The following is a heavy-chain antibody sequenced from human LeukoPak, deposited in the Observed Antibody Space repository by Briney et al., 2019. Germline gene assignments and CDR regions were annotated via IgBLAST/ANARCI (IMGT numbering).Heavy chain of an antibody. CDR3: ARARLGTRSDYDFWSGYYRSGTDFDY. CDR2: INSDGSST. CDR1: AFTFSSYW. D-gene: IGHD3-3*01. J-gene: IGHJ4*02. V-gene: IGHV3-74*01. Sequence: TGGSLRLSCAASAFTFSSYWMHWVRQAPGKGLVWVSRINSDGSSTSYADSVKGRFTISRDNAKNSLYLQMNSLRAEDTAVYYCARARLGTRSDYDFWSGYYRSGTDFDYWGQGTLVTVSS.